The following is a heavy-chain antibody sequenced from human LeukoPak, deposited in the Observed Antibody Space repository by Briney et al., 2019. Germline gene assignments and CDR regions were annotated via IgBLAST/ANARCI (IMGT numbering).Heavy chain of an antibody. CDR3: ARDLSYGPVVRGAFDY. CDR1: GFTFSSYS. V-gene: IGHV3-21*01. J-gene: IGHJ4*02. D-gene: IGHD5-18*01. Sequence: GGSLRLSCAASGFTFSSYSMNWVRQAPGKGLEWVSPISSSSSYIYYADSVKGRFTISRDNAKNSLYLQMNSLRAEDTAVYYCARDLSYGPVVRGAFDYWGQGTLVTVSS. CDR2: ISSSSSYI.